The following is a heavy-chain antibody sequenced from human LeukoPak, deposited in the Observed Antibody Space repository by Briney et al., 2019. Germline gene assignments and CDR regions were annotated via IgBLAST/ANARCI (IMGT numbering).Heavy chain of an antibody. CDR3: ARPRNGVPGGY. CDR2: ISSSSSYI. V-gene: IGHV3-21*01. D-gene: IGHD1-1*01. J-gene: IGHJ4*02. CDR1: GFTFSSYS. Sequence: GGSLRLSCAASGFTFSSYSMNWVRQAPGKGLEWVSSISSSSSYIYYADSVKGRFAISRDNAKNSLYLQMNSLRAEDTAVYYCARPRNGVPGGYWGQGTLVTVSS.